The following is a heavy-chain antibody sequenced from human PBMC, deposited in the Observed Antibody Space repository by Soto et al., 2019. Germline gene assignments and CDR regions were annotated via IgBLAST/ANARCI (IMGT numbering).Heavy chain of an antibody. Sequence: EVQLVESGGGLVQPGGSLRLSCAASGLTFSSYWMHWVRQAPGKGLVWVSRINSDGSSTSYADSVKGRFTISRDNAKNMLYVQMNSLRAEDTAVYYCVRTSLVVAAATREDYWGQGTLVTVSS. V-gene: IGHV3-74*01. J-gene: IGHJ4*02. D-gene: IGHD2-15*01. CDR1: GLTFSSYW. CDR2: INSDGSST. CDR3: VRTSLVVAAATREDY.